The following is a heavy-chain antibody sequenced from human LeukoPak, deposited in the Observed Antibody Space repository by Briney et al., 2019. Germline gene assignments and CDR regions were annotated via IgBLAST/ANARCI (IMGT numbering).Heavy chain of an antibody. Sequence: GGSLRLSCAASGFTFSSYSMNWVRQAPGKGLEWVSSISSSSSYIYYADSVKGRFTISRDNAKNSLYLQMNSLRAEDTAVYYCARDTSIGAVAALDYWGQGTLATVSS. CDR1: GFTFSSYS. D-gene: IGHD6-19*01. CDR3: ARDTSIGAVAALDY. V-gene: IGHV3-21*01. CDR2: ISSSSSYI. J-gene: IGHJ4*02.